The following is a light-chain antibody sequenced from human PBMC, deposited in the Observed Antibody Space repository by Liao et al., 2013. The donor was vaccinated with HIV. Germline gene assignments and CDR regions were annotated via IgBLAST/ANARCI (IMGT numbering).Light chain of an antibody. CDR3: QSTDSSRSLYV. V-gene: IGLV3-21*01. CDR2: SDS. Sequence: SYVLTQPPSVSVAPGRTATIICGGTSLGRRSVHWYQQRPGQAPVLVIYSDSDRPSGIPERFSGSSSGTTVTLTISGVQAEDEADYYCQSTDSSRSLYVFGTGTKVTVL. CDR1: SLGRRS. J-gene: IGLJ1*01.